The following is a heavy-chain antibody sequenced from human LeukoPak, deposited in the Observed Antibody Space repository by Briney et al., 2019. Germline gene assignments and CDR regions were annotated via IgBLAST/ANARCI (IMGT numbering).Heavy chain of an antibody. J-gene: IGHJ4*02. CDR1: GFTFSSYE. CDR3: ARGRPSAAPDNSLER. V-gene: IGHV3-48*03. D-gene: IGHD1-1*01. CDR2: ISSSGSPI. Sequence: GGSLRLSCAASGFTFSSYEMNWVRQAPGKGLEWVSYISSSGSPIYYADSVKGRFTISRDNAKNSLYLQMNSLRAEDTALYYCARGRPSAAPDNSLERRGQGTLVTVSS.